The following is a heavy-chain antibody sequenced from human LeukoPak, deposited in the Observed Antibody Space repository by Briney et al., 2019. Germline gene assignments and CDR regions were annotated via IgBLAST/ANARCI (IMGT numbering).Heavy chain of an antibody. CDR2: IGTAGDT. CDR1: GFTFSSYD. CDR3: ARGTRDSPYYYYGMDV. D-gene: IGHD2-21*02. Sequence: PGGTLRLSCVASGFTFSSYDMHSFRQATGKNLKWVSAIGTAGDTYYPGSVKGRFTISRENAKNSLYLQMNSLRAGDTAVYYCARGTRDSPYYYYGMDVWGQGTTVTVSS. V-gene: IGHV3-13*04. J-gene: IGHJ6*02.